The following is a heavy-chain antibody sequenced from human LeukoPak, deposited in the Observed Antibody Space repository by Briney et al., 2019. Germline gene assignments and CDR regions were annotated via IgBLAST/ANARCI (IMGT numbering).Heavy chain of an antibody. CDR2: ISGSGGST. Sequence: PGGSLRLSCAASGFTFSSYAMSWVRQAPGKGLEWVSAISGSGGSTYYADSVKGRFTISRDNAKNSLYLQMNSLRAEDMALYYCAKSFRVRSYVRGGYFDYWGQGTLVTVSS. CDR3: AKSFRVRSYVRGGYFDY. J-gene: IGHJ4*02. CDR1: GFTFSSYA. D-gene: IGHD3-16*01. V-gene: IGHV3-23*01.